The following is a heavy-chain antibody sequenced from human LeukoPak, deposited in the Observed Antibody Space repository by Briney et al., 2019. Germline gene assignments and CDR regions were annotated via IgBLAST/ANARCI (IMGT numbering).Heavy chain of an antibody. D-gene: IGHD6-19*01. V-gene: IGHV4-34*01. J-gene: IGHJ4*02. Sequence: SETLSLTCAVYGGSFSGYYWSWIRQPPGKGLEWIGEINHSGSTNYNPSLKSRVTISVDTSKNQFSLKLSSVTAADTAVYYCARVGRSSGWYPFDYWGQGTLVTVSS. CDR2: INHSGST. CDR3: ARVGRSSGWYPFDY. CDR1: GGSFSGYY.